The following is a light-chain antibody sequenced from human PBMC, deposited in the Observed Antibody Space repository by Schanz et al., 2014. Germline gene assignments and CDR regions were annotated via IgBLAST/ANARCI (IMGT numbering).Light chain of an antibody. CDR3: ASYAGSGNEV. Sequence: QSVLTQPPSASGSPGQSVTISCTGTSSDVGTYDYVSCYQHHPGKAPKLMIYDVNKRPSGVPDRFSGSKSGNTASLTISGLQSEDEADYYCASYAGSGNEVFGGGTKLTVL. CDR1: SSDVGTYDY. J-gene: IGLJ2*01. CDR2: DVN. V-gene: IGLV2-8*01.